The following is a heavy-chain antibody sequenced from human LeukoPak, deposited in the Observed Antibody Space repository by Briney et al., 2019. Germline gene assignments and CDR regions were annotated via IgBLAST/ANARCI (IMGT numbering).Heavy chain of an antibody. V-gene: IGHV3-74*01. CDR1: GFTFSSYW. J-gene: IGHJ4*02. Sequence: PGGSLRLSCAASGFTFSSYWMHWVRQAPGKGLVWVSRINSDGSSTSYADSVKGRFTISRDNAKNTLYLQMNGLRAEDTAVYYCARSHPDCSSTSCCRYFDYWGQGTLVTVSS. CDR3: ARSHPDCSSTSCCRYFDY. D-gene: IGHD2-2*01. CDR2: INSDGSST.